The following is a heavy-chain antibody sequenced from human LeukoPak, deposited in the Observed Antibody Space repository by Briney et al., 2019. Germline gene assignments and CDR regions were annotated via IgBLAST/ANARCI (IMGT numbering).Heavy chain of an antibody. CDR3: ARDWPRMVRDKDAFDI. CDR1: GFTFSSYG. J-gene: IGHJ3*02. V-gene: IGHV3-30*03. Sequence: GGSLRLSCAASGFTFSSYGMHWVRQAPGKGLEWVAVISYDGSNKYYADSVKGRFTISRDNSKNTLYLQMNSLRAEDTAVYYCARDWPRMVRDKDAFDIWGQGTMVTVSS. CDR2: ISYDGSNK. D-gene: IGHD3-10*01.